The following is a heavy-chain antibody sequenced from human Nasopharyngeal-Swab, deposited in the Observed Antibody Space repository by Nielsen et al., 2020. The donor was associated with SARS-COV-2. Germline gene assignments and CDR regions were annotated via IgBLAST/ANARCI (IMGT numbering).Heavy chain of an antibody. J-gene: IGHJ6*02. V-gene: IGHV3-11*01. CDR2: LSSSGITI. D-gene: IGHD4-23*01. CDR3: ARDRHGDDSRNYYYGMDV. CDR1: GFTFSDYY. Sequence: GESLKISCAASGFTFSDYYMSWIRQAPGKGLEWVSYLSSSGITIYYADSVKGRFTISRDNAKKSLYLQMNSLRAEDTAVYYCARDRHGDDSRNYYYGMDVWGQGTTVSVSS.